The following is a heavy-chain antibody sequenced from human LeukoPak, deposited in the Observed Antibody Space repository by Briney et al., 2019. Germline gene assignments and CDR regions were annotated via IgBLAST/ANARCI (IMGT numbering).Heavy chain of an antibody. Sequence: SSETLSLTCAVYGGSFSGYYWSWIRQPPGKGLEWIGEINHSGSTNYNPSLKSRVTISVDTSKNQFSLKLSSVTAADTAVYYCAREFSFSWFDPWGQGTLVTVSS. CDR1: GGSFSGYY. CDR3: AREFSFSWFDP. V-gene: IGHV4-34*01. CDR2: INHSGST. J-gene: IGHJ5*02.